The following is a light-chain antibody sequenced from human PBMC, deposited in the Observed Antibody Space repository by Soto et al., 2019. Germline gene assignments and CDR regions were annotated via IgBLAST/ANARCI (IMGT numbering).Light chain of an antibody. CDR3: QQYNSYWT. J-gene: IGKJ1*01. CDR2: DAS. V-gene: IGKV1-5*01. CDR1: QSISSW. Sequence: DIQMTQSPSTLSASVGDRVTITCRASQSISSWLAWYQQKPGKAPKPLIYDASSLESGVPSRFSGSGSGTEFTLTISSLQPHDLATYYCQQYNSYWTFGQGTKVDIK.